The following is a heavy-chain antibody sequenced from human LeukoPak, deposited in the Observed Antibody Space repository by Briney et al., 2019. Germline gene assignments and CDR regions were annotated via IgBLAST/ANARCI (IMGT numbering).Heavy chain of an antibody. Sequence: VGSVTLSCAASGFTFTNYAMRWVRQAPGKGLEWVAVISYDETNKYYEQPVKGRFTISRDSSKNTLYLQLNSLRAEDTAVYYCVGGGSLRGVALSDYWGKGTLVTVSA. CDR3: VGGGSLRGVALSDY. V-gene: IGHV3-30*04. J-gene: IGHJ4*02. CDR1: GFTFTNYA. D-gene: IGHD3-10*01. CDR2: ISYDETNK.